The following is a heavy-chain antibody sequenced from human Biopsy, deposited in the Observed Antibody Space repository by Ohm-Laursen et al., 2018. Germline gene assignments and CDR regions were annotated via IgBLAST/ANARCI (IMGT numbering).Heavy chain of an antibody. J-gene: IGHJ1*01. D-gene: IGHD3-9*01. CDR1: GGTFSNYG. Sequence: GASVNASCTAPGGTFSNYGVNWVRRAPGQGLEWLGGNLPILGTGNYAQKFQDRVTVAADTSTSTATMELGSLRSDDTAVYYCATKLTGYFHHWGQGTLVIVSS. CDR3: ATKLTGYFHH. CDR2: NLPILGTG. V-gene: IGHV1-69*06.